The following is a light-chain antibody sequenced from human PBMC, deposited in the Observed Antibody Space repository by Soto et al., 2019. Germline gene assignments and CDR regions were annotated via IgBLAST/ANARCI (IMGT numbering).Light chain of an antibody. V-gene: IGKV3-20*01. CDR2: GAS. J-gene: IGKJ2*01. CDR1: QSVSRRF. Sequence: EIVLTQSPGTLSLSPGERATLSCRASQSVSRRFLAWYQQKPGQAPRLLMYGASSRATGIPDRFSGTGSGTDFTLTISRLEPEYFAVYYCQQYGSSPYTFGLGTKVDIK. CDR3: QQYGSSPYT.